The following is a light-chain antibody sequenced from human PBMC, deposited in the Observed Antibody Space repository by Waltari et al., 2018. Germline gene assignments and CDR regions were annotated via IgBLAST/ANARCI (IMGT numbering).Light chain of an antibody. Sequence: QSVLTQPPSVSGAPGQRVTISCNGSVSNIRDYFVYWYQQFPGMAPKLLIYDNDKRASGVSDRFSGSKSDTSASLTITGLQTEDEADLYCQSYDSSLSAILFGGGTRLTVL. CDR3: QSYDSSLSAIL. CDR1: VSNIRDYF. CDR2: DND. V-gene: IGLV1-40*01. J-gene: IGLJ2*01.